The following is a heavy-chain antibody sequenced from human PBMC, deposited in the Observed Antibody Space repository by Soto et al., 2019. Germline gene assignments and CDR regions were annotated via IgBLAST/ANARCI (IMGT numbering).Heavy chain of an antibody. CDR1: GYTFTGYY. D-gene: IGHD6-13*01. CDR2: INPNSGGT. V-gene: IGHV1-2*04. J-gene: IGHJ6*03. CDR3: ARGMRAGSRMRSYYYMDV. Sequence: QVQLVQSGAEVKKPGASVKVSCKASGYTFTGYYMHWVRQAPGQGLEWMGWINPNSGGTNYAQKFQGWVTMTRDTAISTAYMELSRLRSYDTAVYYSARGMRAGSRMRSYYYMDVWGKETTVTVSS.